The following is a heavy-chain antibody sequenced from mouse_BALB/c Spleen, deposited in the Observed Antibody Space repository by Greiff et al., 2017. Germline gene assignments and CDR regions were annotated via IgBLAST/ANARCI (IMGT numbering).Heavy chain of an antibody. Sequence: VQLQQSGPSLVKPSQTLSLTCSVTGDSITSGYWNWIRKFPGNKLEYMGYISYSGSTYYNPSLKSRISITRDTSKNQYYLQLNSVTTEDTATYYCARSGYDGYLGFDDWGQGTTLTVSS. CDR2: ISYSGST. D-gene: IGHD2-3*01. CDR3: ARSGYDGYLGFDD. CDR1: GDSITSGY. J-gene: IGHJ2*01. V-gene: IGHV3-8*02.